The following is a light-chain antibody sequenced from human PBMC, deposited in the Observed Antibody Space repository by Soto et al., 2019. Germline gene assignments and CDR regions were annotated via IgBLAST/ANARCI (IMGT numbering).Light chain of an antibody. V-gene: IGLV2-23*01. CDR2: KGT. J-gene: IGLJ1*01. CDR1: SDDVGAYNS. Sequence: QSALAQPASVSGSPGQSITISCTGTSDDVGAYNSVSWYQQLPHKAPQVILYKGTQRPSGVSSRFSGSTSGNAASLTISGLQVDDEADYFCCSSAPESTYVFGTGTRSPS. CDR3: CSSAPESTYV.